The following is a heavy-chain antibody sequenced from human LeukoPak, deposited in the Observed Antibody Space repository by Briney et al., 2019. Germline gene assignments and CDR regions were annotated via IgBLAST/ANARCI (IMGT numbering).Heavy chain of an antibody. V-gene: IGHV4-59*08. CDR1: GGSISSYY. Sequence: SETLSLTCTVSGGSISSYYWSWIRQPPGKGLEWIGYIYYSGSTNYNPSLKSRVTISVDTSKNQFSLKLSSVTAADTAVYYCARQAGEFNDAFDIWGQGTMVTVSS. J-gene: IGHJ3*02. D-gene: IGHD3-10*01. CDR3: ARQAGEFNDAFDI. CDR2: IYYSGST.